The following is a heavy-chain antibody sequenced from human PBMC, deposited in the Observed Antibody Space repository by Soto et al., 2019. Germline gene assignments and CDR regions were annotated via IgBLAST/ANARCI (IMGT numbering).Heavy chain of an antibody. CDR3: MLGSGWKDFDY. J-gene: IGHJ4*02. CDR1: GGSISGSGYY. D-gene: IGHD3-22*01. Sequence: SETLCLTCTVSGGSISGSGYYWGWIRQPPGKGLEWIGNIYYSGSTYYNPSLKSRVTISVDTSKNQFSLKLSSVTAADTAVYYCMLGSGWKDFDYWGQGTLVTVSS. V-gene: IGHV4-39*01. CDR2: IYYSGST.